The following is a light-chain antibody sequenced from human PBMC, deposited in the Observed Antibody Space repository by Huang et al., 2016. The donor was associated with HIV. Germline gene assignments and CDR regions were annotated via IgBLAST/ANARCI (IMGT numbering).Light chain of an antibody. CDR2: WAS. V-gene: IGKV4-1*01. CDR1: QSVYSSSTSKDY. J-gene: IGKJ1*01. CDR3: QQYYSSPQT. Sequence: DIIMTQSPDSLAVSLGERATLNCRSSQSVYSSSTSKDYMAWFQQKPGQPPRLLLLWASTREAGVPDRFTGSGSGTHFTLTIASLEAEDAAIYYCQQYYSSPQTFGQGTRVEVK.